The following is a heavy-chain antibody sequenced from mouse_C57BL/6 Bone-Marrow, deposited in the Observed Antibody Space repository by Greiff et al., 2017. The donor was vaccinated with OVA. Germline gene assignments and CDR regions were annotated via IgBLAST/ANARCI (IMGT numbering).Heavy chain of an antibody. CDR2: ISNGGGSN. V-gene: IGHV5-12*01. D-gene: IGHD2-4*01. J-gene: IGHJ1*03. CDR3: ARQRDYYGYFDV. Sequence: DVQLQESGGGLVQPGGSLKLSCAASGFTFSDYYMYWVRQTPEKRLEWVAYISNGGGSNYYPDTVKGRFTISSDNAKNTLYLQMSRLKSEDTGMYYCARQRDYYGYFDVWGTGTTVTVSS. CDR1: GFTFSDYY.